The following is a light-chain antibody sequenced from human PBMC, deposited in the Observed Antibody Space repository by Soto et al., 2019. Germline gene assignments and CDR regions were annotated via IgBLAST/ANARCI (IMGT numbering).Light chain of an antibody. J-gene: IGKJ1*01. CDR3: QQYRGWPRT. V-gene: IGKV3D-15*01. Sequence: EIVLTQSPGTLSASPGERVTLSCRASQSVDIDLAWYQQKPGQAPRLLIYGASTRATDMPGRFRGSGAVAEFTLTISSLQSEAAAVYDGQQYRGWPRTFGQGTKVEIK. CDR2: GAS. CDR1: QSVDID.